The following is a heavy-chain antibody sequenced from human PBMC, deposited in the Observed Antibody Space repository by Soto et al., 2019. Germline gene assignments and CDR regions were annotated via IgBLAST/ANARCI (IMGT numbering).Heavy chain of an antibody. CDR2: ISSTGNTI. J-gene: IGHJ4*02. D-gene: IGHD4-17*01. CDR1: GFTFSSYE. Sequence: EVQLVESGGGLLQPGGSLRLSCAASGFTFSSYEMSWVRQAPGQGLEWVSYISSTGNTIYYADSVKGRFTISRDNAKNSLYLQMTSLRTEDTAVYFCARAPYGDYFDYWGQGTLVTVSS. CDR3: ARAPYGDYFDY. V-gene: IGHV3-48*03.